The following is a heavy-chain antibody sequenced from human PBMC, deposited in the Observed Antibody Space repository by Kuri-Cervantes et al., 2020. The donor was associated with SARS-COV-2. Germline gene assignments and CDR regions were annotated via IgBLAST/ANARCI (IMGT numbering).Heavy chain of an antibody. V-gene: IGHV3-21*01. J-gene: IGHJ3*02. CDR2: ISSSTSYI. CDR3: ARDRSSNWFSTRVAFDI. D-gene: IGHD6-13*01. Sequence: GESLKISCSASGFTFSSYSINWVRQAPGKGLEWVSSISSSTSYIYYEDSVKGRFTISRDNAKNSLYLQMNSLRAEDTAIYCCARDRSSNWFSTRVAFDIWGQGTMVTVSS. CDR1: GFTFSSYS.